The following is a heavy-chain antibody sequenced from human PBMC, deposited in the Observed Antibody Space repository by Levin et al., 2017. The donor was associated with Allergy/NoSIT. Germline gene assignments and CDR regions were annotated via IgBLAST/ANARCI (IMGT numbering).Heavy chain of an antibody. CDR3: ARGGQFCGRTRCYYEGDTFFGLDL. Sequence: PGGSLRLSCAASGFPFSTNAMHWVRQAPGKGLEWVAVISHDGSSKYYADSVRGRFTISRDNSKNTLSLQMNTLRDDDTAVYSCARGGQFCGRTRCYYEGDTFFGLDLWGRGSTVSVSS. J-gene: IGHJ6*02. V-gene: IGHV3-30*04. D-gene: IGHD2-2*01. CDR1: GFPFSTNA. CDR2: ISHDGSSK.